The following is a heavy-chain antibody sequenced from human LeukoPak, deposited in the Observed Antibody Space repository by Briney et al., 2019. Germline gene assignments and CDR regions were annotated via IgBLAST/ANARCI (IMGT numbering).Heavy chain of an antibody. V-gene: IGHV3-23*01. CDR1: GFTFSSYA. Sequence: GGSLRLSCAASGFTFSSYAMSWVRQAPGKGLEWVSAISGSGGSTYYADSVKGRFTITRDNSKNTLYLQMNSLRAEDTAVYYCAKDLEVGRWELIIDYWGQGTLVTVSS. D-gene: IGHD1-26*01. J-gene: IGHJ4*02. CDR2: ISGSGGST. CDR3: AKDLEVGRWELIIDY.